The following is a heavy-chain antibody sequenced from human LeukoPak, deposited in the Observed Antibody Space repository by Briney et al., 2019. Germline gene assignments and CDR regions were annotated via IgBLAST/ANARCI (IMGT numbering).Heavy chain of an antibody. J-gene: IGHJ4*02. CDR1: GGTFSSYT. CDR2: IIPIIGRP. V-gene: IGHV1-69*02. D-gene: IGHD4-11*01. CDR3: ARIGTPSNPFDS. Sequence: SVKVSCKASGGTFSSYTIHWVRQAPGQGLEWVGRIIPIIGRPKSAQSFEGRVTITADTVTVYLELSSLRPEDTALYYCARIGTPSNPFDSWGQGTLITVSS.